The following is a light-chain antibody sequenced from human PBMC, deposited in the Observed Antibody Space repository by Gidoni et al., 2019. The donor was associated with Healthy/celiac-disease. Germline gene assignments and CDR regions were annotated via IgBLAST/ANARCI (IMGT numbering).Light chain of an antibody. J-gene: IGKJ3*01. V-gene: IGKV1-39*01. CDR1: QSISRY. Sequence: DIQMTQSPSSLSASVGDRVTITCRASQSISRYLNWYQQKPGQAPKLLIYSASSLQSGVPSRFSGSGSGTAFTLTISSLQPEDFASYFCQQRYSTPTFGPGTKVDIK. CDR2: SAS. CDR3: QQRYSTPT.